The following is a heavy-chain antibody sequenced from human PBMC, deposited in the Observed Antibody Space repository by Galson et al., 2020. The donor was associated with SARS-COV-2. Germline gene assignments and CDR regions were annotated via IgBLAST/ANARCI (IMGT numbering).Heavy chain of an antibody. CDR1: GGSFSGYY. CDR2: INHSGST. CDR3: ARVLRYCSSTSCSLKRYYYYYYMDV. D-gene: IGHD2-2*01. V-gene: IGHV4-34*01. J-gene: IGHJ6*03. Sequence: SETLSLTCAVYGGSFSGYYWSWIRQPPGKGLEWIGEINHSGSTNYNPSLKSRVTISVDTSKNQFSLKLSSVTAADTAVYYCARVLRYCSSTSCSLKRYYYYYYMDVWGKGTTVTVSS.